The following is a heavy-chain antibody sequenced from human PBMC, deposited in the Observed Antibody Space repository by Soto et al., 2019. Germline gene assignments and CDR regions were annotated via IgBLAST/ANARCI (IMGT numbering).Heavy chain of an antibody. CDR2: IYPGDSDT. D-gene: IGHD2-2*01. CDR3: ARVVCSSTSCYPYDAFDI. Sequence: PGESLKISCKGSGYSFTSYWIGWVRPMPGKGLEWMGIIYPGDSDTRYSPSFQGQVTISADKSISTAYLQWSSLKASDTAMYYCARVVCSSTSCYPYDAFDIWGQGTMVTVSS. J-gene: IGHJ3*02. CDR1: GYSFTSYW. V-gene: IGHV5-51*01.